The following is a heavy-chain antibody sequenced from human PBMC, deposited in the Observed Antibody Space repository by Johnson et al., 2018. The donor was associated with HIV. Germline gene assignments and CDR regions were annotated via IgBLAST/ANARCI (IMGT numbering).Heavy chain of an antibody. V-gene: IGHV3-30*03. Sequence: QVQLVESGGVVVQPGGSLRLSCAASGFSFDDFGMSWVRQAPGKGLEWVAVISYDGSNKYYADSVKGRFTISRDNSKNTLYLQMNSLRAEDTAVYYCARGALQRGSGYGRDAFDIWGQGTMVTVSS. CDR1: GFSFDDFG. CDR3: ARGALQRGSGYGRDAFDI. D-gene: IGHD5-12*01. J-gene: IGHJ3*02. CDR2: ISYDGSNK.